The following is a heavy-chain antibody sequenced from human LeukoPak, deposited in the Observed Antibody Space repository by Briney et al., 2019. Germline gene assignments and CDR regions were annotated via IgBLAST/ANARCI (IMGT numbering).Heavy chain of an antibody. CDR1: GDSVSGNSAA. CDR3: ARDLGKDWYLDL. V-gene: IGHV6-1*01. Sequence: SQTLSLTCAISGDSVSGNSAAWNWIRQSPSRGLEWLGRTYYRSKWYTDYAVSVRSRITINPDTSKNQFSLQLNSVTPEDTAVYFCARDLGKDWYLDLWGRGTLVTVSS. CDR2: TYYRSKWYT. J-gene: IGHJ2*01. D-gene: IGHD7-27*01.